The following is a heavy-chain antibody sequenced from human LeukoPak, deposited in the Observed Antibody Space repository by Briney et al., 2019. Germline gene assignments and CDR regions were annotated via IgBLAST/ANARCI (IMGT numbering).Heavy chain of an antibody. Sequence: PSETLSLTCTVSGGSISSYYWSWIRQPPGKGLEWIGYIIYSGSTTYNPSLKSRVTLSVDTSKNQFSLKLSSVTAADTAVYYCARGRSGYSYVHDAFDIWGQGTMVTVSS. CDR2: IIYSGST. D-gene: IGHD5-18*01. CDR3: ARGRSGYSYVHDAFDI. V-gene: IGHV4-59*01. CDR1: GGSISSYY. J-gene: IGHJ3*02.